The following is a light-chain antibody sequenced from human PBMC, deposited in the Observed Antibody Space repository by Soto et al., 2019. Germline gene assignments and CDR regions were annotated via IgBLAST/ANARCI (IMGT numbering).Light chain of an antibody. J-gene: IGLJ1*01. Sequence: QSALAQPASVSGSPGQSITISCTGTSSDVGGYIYVSWYQQHPGKAPKLMISEVNNRPSGVSNRFSGSKSGSTAYLTISGLQVEDEAEYFCLSFTTTSTHVFGTGTKVTVL. CDR3: LSFTTTSTHV. CDR1: SSDVGGYIY. CDR2: EVN. V-gene: IGLV2-14*01.